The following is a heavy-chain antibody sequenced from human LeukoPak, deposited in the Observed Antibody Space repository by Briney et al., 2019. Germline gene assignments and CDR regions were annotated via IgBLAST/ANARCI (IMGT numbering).Heavy chain of an antibody. J-gene: IGHJ5*02. V-gene: IGHV4-39*01. CDR3: ARHRPRCSGGSCYRWFDP. D-gene: IGHD2-15*01. CDR1: GGSISSGGYY. Sequence: SETLSLTCAVSGGSISSGGYYWGWIRQPPGKGLEWIGSIYYSGSTYYNPSLKSRVTISVDTSKNQFSLKLSSVTAADTAVYYCARHRPRCSGGSCYRWFDPWGQGTLVTVSS. CDR2: IYYSGST.